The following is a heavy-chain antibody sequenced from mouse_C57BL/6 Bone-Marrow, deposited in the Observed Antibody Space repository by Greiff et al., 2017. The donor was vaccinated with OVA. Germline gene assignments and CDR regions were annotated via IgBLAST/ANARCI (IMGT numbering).Heavy chain of an antibody. CDR1: GYTFTSYW. CDR3: FMVTRGWFAY. Sequence: QVQLQQPGAELVRPGPSVKLSCKASGYTFTSYWMHWVKQRPGQGLEWIGVIDPSDSYTNYNQKFKGKATLTVDTSSSTAYMQLSSLTSEDSAVYYCFMVTRGWFAYWGQGTLVTVSA. CDR2: IDPSDSYT. V-gene: IGHV1-59*01. D-gene: IGHD2-2*01. J-gene: IGHJ3*01.